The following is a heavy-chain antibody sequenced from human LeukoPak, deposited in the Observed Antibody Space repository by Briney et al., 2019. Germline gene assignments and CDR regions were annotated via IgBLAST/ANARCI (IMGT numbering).Heavy chain of an antibody. V-gene: IGHV3-23*01. CDR2: ISGSGGSAPI. CDR1: GFTFSNYA. J-gene: IGHJ4*02. D-gene: IGHD3-22*01. Sequence: PGGSLRLSCAASGFTFSNYAMNWVRQAPGKGLEWVSVISGSGGSAPIYYADSVKGRFTISRDNYKNTLYLHIMSLRAADTAIYYCARVSCSSGFPQLPLDYWGQGTLVSVSS. CDR3: ARVSCSSGFPQLPLDY.